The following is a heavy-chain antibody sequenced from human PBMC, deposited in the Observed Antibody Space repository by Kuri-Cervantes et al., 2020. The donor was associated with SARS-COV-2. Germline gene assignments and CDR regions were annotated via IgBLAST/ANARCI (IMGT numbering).Heavy chain of an antibody. CDR2: IIHSGST. V-gene: IGHV4-34*12. Sequence: GSLSLPCTVSGGPIRGYYWSWIRQPPGKGLEWIGEIIHSGSTNFNPSHKSPVTISVDTSKNQFSLKLSSVTAADTAVYYGASVGDYYGAGCVDYWGQGTLVTVSS. CDR1: GGPIRGYY. D-gene: IGHD3-10*01. CDR3: ASVGDYYGAGCVDY. J-gene: IGHJ4*02.